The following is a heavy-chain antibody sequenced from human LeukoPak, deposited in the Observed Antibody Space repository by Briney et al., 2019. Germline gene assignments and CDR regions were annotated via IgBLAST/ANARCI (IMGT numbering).Heavy chain of an antibody. CDR3: ATGFRRGRWLQSPFDY. D-gene: IGHD5-24*01. J-gene: IGHJ4*02. CDR1: GYTLTELS. V-gene: IGHV1-24*01. CDR2: FDPEDGET. Sequence: ASVKVSCKVSGYTLTELSMHWVRQAPGKGLEWMGGFDPEDGETIYAQKFQGRVTMTEDTSTDTAYMELSSLRSEDTAVHYCATGFRRGRWLQSPFDYWGQGTLVTVSS.